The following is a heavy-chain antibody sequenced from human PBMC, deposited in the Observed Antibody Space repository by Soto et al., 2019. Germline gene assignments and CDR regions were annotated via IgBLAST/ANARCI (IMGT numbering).Heavy chain of an antibody. V-gene: IGHV3-7*02. CDR3: AKGALWFGELSNFDY. Sequence: GGSLRLSCAASEFSFSDYWMAWVRQAPGKGLEWVANLDQGGGEKHYVDSVKGRFTISRDNAKNTLYLQMNSLRAEDTAVYYCAKGALWFGELSNFDYWGQGTLVTVSS. D-gene: IGHD3-10*01. CDR1: EFSFSDYW. J-gene: IGHJ4*02. CDR2: LDQGGGEK.